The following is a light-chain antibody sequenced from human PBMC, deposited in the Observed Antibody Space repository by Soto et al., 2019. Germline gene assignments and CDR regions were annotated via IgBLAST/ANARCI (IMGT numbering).Light chain of an antibody. CDR3: QQYNNWPPFT. CDR2: GAS. V-gene: IGKV3-15*01. CDR1: KSVSPN. Sequence: EIVMTQSPATLPMSPGERATLSCRAIKSVSPNLAWYQQRSGQALRIPIYGASTRATGIPARFSGSGSGTEFTLTISSLQSEDFAIYYCQQYNNWPPFTFGPGTKVDIK. J-gene: IGKJ3*01.